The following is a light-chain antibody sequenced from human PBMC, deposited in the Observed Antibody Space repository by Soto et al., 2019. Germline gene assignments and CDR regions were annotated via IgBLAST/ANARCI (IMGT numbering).Light chain of an antibody. CDR2: AAS. CDR1: QGISSY. Sequence: EIQMTQSPASLSASVGDRVTITCRASQGISSYLAWYQQKPGKVPKLLIYAASTLQSGVPSRFSGSGSGTDFTLTISSLQPEDFATYYCQKYSSAPRTFGQGTKVEIK. J-gene: IGKJ1*01. V-gene: IGKV1-27*01. CDR3: QKYSSAPRT.